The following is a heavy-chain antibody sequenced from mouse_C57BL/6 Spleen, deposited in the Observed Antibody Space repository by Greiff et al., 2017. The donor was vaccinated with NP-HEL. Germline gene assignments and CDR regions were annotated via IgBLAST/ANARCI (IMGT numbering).Heavy chain of an antibody. CDR3: ARWNGNYWNFDV. CDR2: IDPSDSYT. V-gene: IGHV1-69*01. CDR1: GYTFTSYW. J-gene: IGHJ1*03. Sequence: VQLQQSGAELVMPGASVKLSCKASGYTFTSYWMHWVKQRPGQGLEWIGEIDPSDSYTNYNQKFKGKSTLTVDKSSSTAYMQLSSLTSEDSAVYYRARWNGNYWNFDVWGTGTTVTVSS. D-gene: IGHD2-1*01.